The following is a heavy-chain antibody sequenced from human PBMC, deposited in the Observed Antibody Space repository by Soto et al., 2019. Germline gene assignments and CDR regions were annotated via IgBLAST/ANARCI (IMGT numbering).Heavy chain of an antibody. CDR3: ARAPKVSGSSQTRPDF. CDR2: ISQSGST. CDR1: SGSFSCFY. V-gene: IGHV4-34*01. Sequence: SETLSLTCSIYSGSFSCFYWSWIRQPPGKRLEWIGEISQSGSTNYNPSLKSRVSISVDTSKNQFSLNLTSVTAADTAVYYCARAPKVSGSSQTRPDFWGQGALVTVSS. D-gene: IGHD6-6*01. J-gene: IGHJ4*02.